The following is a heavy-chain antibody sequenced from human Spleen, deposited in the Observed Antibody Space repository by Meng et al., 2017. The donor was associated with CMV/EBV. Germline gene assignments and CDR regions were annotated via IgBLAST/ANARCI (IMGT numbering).Heavy chain of an antibody. CDR2: INHSGST. V-gene: IGHV4-34*01. CDR3: ARRGAADSSQMYYFDY. Sequence: QVQLQQWGAGRLKPSETRSLTGAVYGGSFSGYYWSWIRQPPGKGLEWIGEINHSGSTNYNPSLKSRVTISVDTSKNQFSLKLSSVTAADTAVYYCARRGAADSSQMYYFDYWGQGTLVTVSS. CDR1: GGSFSGYY. J-gene: IGHJ4*02. D-gene: IGHD6-13*01.